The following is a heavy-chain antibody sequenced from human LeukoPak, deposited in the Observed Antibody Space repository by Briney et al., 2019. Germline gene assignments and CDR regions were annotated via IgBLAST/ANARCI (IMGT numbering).Heavy chain of an antibody. Sequence: SETLSLTCTVSGGSISSSSYYWGWIRQPPGKGLEWIGSIYYSGSTYYNPSLKSRVTISVDTSKNQFSLKLNSVTAADTAVYHCARGISGTNSHYFDYWGQGNLVTVSS. D-gene: IGHD4/OR15-4a*01. CDR2: IYYSGST. J-gene: IGHJ4*02. CDR1: GGSISSSSYY. V-gene: IGHV4-39*07. CDR3: ARGISGTNSHYFDY.